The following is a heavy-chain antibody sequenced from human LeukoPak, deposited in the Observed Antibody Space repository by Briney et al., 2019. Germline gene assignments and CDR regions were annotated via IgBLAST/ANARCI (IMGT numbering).Heavy chain of an antibody. Sequence: GRSLTLSCAASGFSFSRNDMHCVRQAPGKGLEWVAVISYDGNNKYYADSVSGRFTISRDNSKNTLYLEMNSLRAEDTAVYYCAKPREGSTSWYAAGWGQGTLVTVSS. CDR1: GFSFSRND. V-gene: IGHV3-30*18. D-gene: IGHD6-13*01. J-gene: IGHJ1*01. CDR2: ISYDGNNK. CDR3: AKPREGSTSWYAAG.